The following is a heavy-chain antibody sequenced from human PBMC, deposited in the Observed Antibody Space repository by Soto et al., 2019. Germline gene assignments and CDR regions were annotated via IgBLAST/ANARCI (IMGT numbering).Heavy chain of an antibody. D-gene: IGHD2-15*01. CDR3: ARDSVDYYYGMDV. V-gene: IGHV4-31*03. CDR2: IYYSGST. Sequence: QVQLQESGPGLVKPSQTLSLTCTVSGGSISSGGYYWSWIRQHPGKGLEWIGYIYYSGSTYYNPSLKSRGTISVDTSKNQFSLKLSSVTAADTAVYYCARDSVDYYYGMDVWGQGTTVTVSS. J-gene: IGHJ6*02. CDR1: GGSISSGGYY.